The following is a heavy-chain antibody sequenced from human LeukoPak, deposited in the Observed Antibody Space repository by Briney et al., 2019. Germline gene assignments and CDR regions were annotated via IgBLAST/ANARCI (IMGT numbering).Heavy chain of an antibody. CDR1: GFTFSSYE. V-gene: IGHV3-48*01. Sequence: GGSLRLSCAASGFTFSSYEMNWVRQAPGKGLEWVSYISSSTSTIYYADSVKGRFTISRDNAKNSLYLQMNSLRAEDTAVYYCARDPNTIAAAGTADYWGQGTLVTVSS. CDR2: ISSSTSTI. J-gene: IGHJ4*02. CDR3: ARDPNTIAAAGTADY. D-gene: IGHD6-13*01.